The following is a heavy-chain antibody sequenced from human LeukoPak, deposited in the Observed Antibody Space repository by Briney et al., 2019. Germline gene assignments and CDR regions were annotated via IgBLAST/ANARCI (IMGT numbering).Heavy chain of an antibody. CDR1: GFTFSRYA. D-gene: IGHD5-12*01. V-gene: IGHV3-23*01. CDR2: ISGSGDST. J-gene: IGHJ2*01. Sequence: GGSLRLSCAASGFTFSRYAMSWVRQAPGKGLEWVSGISGSGDSTYYADSVKGRFTISRDNSKNTLNLQMKSLSAEDTAVYYCARPRVATVPYYWYFDLWGRGTLVTVSS. CDR3: ARPRVATVPYYWYFDL.